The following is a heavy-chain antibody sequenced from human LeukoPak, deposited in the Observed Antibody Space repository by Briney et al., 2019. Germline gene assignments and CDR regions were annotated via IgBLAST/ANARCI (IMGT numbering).Heavy chain of an antibody. CDR2: ISSSGSTI. Sequence: GGSLRLSCAASGFTFSDYYMSWIRQAPGKGLEWVSYISSSGSTIYYADSVKGRFTISRDNAKNSLYLQMNSLRAEDTAVSYXXXGXXXXXXWFGELFKGGMDVWGQGTTVTVSS. D-gene: IGHD3-10*01. J-gene: IGHJ6*02. V-gene: IGHV3-11*01. CDR1: GFTFSDYY. CDR3: XXGXXXXXXWFGELFKGGMDV.